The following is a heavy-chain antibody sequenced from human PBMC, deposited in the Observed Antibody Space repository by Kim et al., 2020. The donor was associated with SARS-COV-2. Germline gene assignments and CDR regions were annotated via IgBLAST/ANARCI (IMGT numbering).Heavy chain of an antibody. CDR3: AKSVRRWLQSGYFDY. J-gene: IGHJ4*02. V-gene: IGHV3-23*01. D-gene: IGHD5-12*01. Sequence: DSLKGRFPISRDNSKNTLYLQMNSLRAEDTAVYYCAKSVRRWLQSGYFDYWGQGTLVTVSS.